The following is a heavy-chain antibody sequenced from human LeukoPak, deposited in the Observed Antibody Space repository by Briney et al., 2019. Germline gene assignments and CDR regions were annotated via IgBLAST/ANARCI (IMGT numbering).Heavy chain of an antibody. Sequence: SVKVSCKASGGTFSSYAISWVRQAPGQGLEWMGRIIPIFGIANYAQKFQGRVTITADKSTSTAYMELSSLRSEDTAVYYCARDHTLLVGASSSGFDPWGQGTLVTVSS. D-gene: IGHD1-26*01. J-gene: IGHJ5*02. V-gene: IGHV1-69*04. CDR1: GGTFSSYA. CDR2: IIPIFGIA. CDR3: ARDHTLLVGASSSGFDP.